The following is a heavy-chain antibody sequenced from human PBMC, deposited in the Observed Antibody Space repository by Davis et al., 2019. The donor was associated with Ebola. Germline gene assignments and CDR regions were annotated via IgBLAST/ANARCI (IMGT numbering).Heavy chain of an antibody. J-gene: IGHJ3*02. CDR1: GFTFSSYA. Sequence: PGGSLRLSCAASGFTFSSYAMSWVRQAPGKGLEWVSAISGSGGSTYYADSVKGRFTISRDNSKNTLYLQMNSLRAEDTAVYYCAKDTFPWLIFRDAFDIWGQGTMVTVSS. D-gene: IGHD3-3*01. CDR3: AKDTFPWLIFRDAFDI. V-gene: IGHV3-23*01. CDR2: ISGSGGST.